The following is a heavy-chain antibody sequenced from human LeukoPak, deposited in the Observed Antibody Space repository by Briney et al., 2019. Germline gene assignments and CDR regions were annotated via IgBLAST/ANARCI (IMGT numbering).Heavy chain of an antibody. V-gene: IGHV4-39*01. CDR1: GGSISSSSYY. CDR2: IYYSGST. D-gene: IGHD3-10*01. CDR3: AIVRGVIINRDNDAFDI. J-gene: IGHJ3*02. Sequence: SETLSLTCTVSGGSISSSSYYWGWIRQPPGKGLEWIGSIYYSGSTYYNPSLKSRVTISVDTSKNQFSLKLSSVTAADTAVYYCAIVRGVIINRDNDAFDIWGQGTMVTVSS.